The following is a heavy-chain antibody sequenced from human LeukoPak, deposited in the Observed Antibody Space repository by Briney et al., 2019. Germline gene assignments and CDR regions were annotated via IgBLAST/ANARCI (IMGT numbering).Heavy chain of an antibody. CDR1: GFTFSSYA. V-gene: IGHV3-23*01. CDR3: AKYCSSTSGHLYYFDY. CDR2: ISGSGGST. Sequence: GESLRLSCAASGFTFSSYAMSWVRQAPGKGLEWVSAISGSGGSTYYADSVKGRFTISRDNSKNTLYLQMNSLSAEDTAVYYCAKYCSSTSGHLYYFDYWGQGTLVTVSS. D-gene: IGHD2-2*01. J-gene: IGHJ4*02.